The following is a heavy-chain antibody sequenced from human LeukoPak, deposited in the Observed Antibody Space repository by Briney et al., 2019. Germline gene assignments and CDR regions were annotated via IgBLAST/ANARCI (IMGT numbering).Heavy chain of an antibody. D-gene: IGHD1-26*01. V-gene: IGHV1-18*01. CDR3: AREQVGVSFDY. J-gene: IGHJ4*02. CDR2: ISAHNGHT. CDR1: GHTFTSYG. Sequence: GASVKVSCKASGHTFTSYGISWVRQAPGQGLEWMGWISAHNGHTNYVQPFQGRATMTTDTSTSTAYMELRSLRSDDTAVYYCAREQVGVSFDYWGQGTLVTVSS.